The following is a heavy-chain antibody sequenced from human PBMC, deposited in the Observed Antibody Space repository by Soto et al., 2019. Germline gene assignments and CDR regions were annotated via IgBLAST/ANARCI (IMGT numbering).Heavy chain of an antibody. V-gene: IGHV3-33*01. D-gene: IGHD2-15*01. CDR3: ASEYCSGGSCYYYGMDV. CDR1: GFTFSNYG. CDR2: IWYDGSNK. Sequence: QVQLVESGGGVVQPGRSLRLSCAASGFTFSNYGMHWVRQAPGKGLEWVAVIWYDGSNKYYADSVKGRFTISRDNSKNMLYLKMNSLRAEDTAVYYCASEYCSGGSCYYYGMDVWGQGTTVTVSS. J-gene: IGHJ6*02.